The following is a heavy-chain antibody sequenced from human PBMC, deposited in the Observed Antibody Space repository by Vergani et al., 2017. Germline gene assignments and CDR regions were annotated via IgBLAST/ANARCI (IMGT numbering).Heavy chain of an antibody. CDR2: IYSGGST. J-gene: IGHJ6*02. V-gene: IGHV3-53*01. CDR1: GFIVSNNY. Sequence: EVQLVESGGGLIQPGGSLRLSCAASGFIVSNNYMSWVRQAPGKGLEWVSVIYSGGSTYYADSVKGRFTISRDNSKNTLYLQMNSLRAEDTAVYYCARTRGDGDYGYYYYGMDVWGQGTTVTVSS. D-gene: IGHD4-17*01. CDR3: ARTRGDGDYGYYYYGMDV.